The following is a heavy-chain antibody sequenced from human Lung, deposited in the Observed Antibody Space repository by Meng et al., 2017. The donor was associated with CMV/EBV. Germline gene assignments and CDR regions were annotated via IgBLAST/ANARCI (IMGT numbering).Heavy chain of an antibody. CDR3: ARQLGLFDY. CDR1: GFTFSSYA. Sequence: GESLKISCAASGFTFSSYAMSWVRQAPGKGLEWVSAISGSGGSTYYADSVKGRFTISRDNSKNTLYLQMNSLRAEDTAVYYCARQLGLFDYWGQGTLVTFSS. V-gene: IGHV3-23*01. D-gene: IGHD6-6*01. J-gene: IGHJ4*02. CDR2: ISGSGGST.